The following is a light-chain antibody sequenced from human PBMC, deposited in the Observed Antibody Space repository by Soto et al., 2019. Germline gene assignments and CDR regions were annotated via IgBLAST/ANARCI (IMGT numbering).Light chain of an antibody. CDR1: SSDVGGYNY. CDR2: GVS. V-gene: IGLV2-14*01. Sequence: QSVLTQPASVSGSPGQSITISCTGTSSDVGGYNYVSWYQQHPGKAPKRMIYGVSYRPSGVSNRFSGSKSGNTASLTISGLQAEDEADYYCSSHTTNTPVVFGGGTKLTVL. CDR3: SSHTTNTPVV. J-gene: IGLJ2*01.